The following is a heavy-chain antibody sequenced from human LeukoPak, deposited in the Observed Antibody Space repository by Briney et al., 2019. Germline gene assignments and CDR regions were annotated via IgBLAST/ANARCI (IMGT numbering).Heavy chain of an antibody. D-gene: IGHD4/OR15-4a*01. V-gene: IGHV3-23*01. J-gene: IGHJ4*02. CDR1: GFTFSSYG. CDR3: ARRAGAYSHPYDY. CDR2: ISGSGDYT. Sequence: PGGTLRLSCAASGFTFSSYGMSWVRQAPGKGLEWLSAISGSGDYTYYADSVKGRFTISRDNSKNTLYLQMNSLRAEDAAVYYCARRAGAYSHPYDYWGQGTLVTVSS.